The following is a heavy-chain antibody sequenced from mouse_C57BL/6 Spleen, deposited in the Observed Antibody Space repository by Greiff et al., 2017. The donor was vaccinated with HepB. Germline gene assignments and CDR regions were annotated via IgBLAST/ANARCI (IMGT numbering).Heavy chain of an antibody. CDR3: ARAPYYYGSSPWFAY. D-gene: IGHD1-1*01. CDR1: GYTFTDYY. CDR2: IYPGSGNT. Sequence: QVHVKQSGPELVKPGASVKISCKASGYTFTDYYINWVKQRPGQGLEWIGWIYPGSGNTKYNEKFKGKATLTVDTSSSTAYIQLSSLTSEDSAVYFCARAPYYYGSSPWFAYWGQGTLVTVSA. V-gene: IGHV1-84*01. J-gene: IGHJ3*01.